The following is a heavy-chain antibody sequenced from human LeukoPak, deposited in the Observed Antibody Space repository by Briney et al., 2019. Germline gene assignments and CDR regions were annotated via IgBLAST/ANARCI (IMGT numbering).Heavy chain of an antibody. CDR3: AGVVVPADYFDY. D-gene: IGHD2-2*01. V-gene: IGHV4-30-4*01. CDR2: IYISGST. CDR1: GGSISSGDYY. Sequence: TSQTLSLTCTVSGGSISSGDYYWSWLRQPPGKGLEWIGYIYISGSTYYNPSLKSRVAISVDRSKNQFSLKLSSVTAADTAVYYCAGVVVPADYFDYWGQGTLVTVSS. J-gene: IGHJ4*02.